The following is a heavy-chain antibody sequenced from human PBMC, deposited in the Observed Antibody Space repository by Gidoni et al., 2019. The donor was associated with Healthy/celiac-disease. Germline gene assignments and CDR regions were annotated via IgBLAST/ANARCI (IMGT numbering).Heavy chain of an antibody. D-gene: IGHD6-19*01. CDR1: GGSISSGSYY. Sequence: QVQLQESGPGLVKPSQTLSLTCTVSGGSISSGSYYWSWIRQPAGKGLEWIGRIYTSGSTNYNPSLKSRVTISVDTSKNQFSLKLSSVTAADTAVYYCARDNSGWGDWYFDLWGRGTLVTVSS. CDR3: ARDNSGWGDWYFDL. V-gene: IGHV4-61*02. CDR2: IYTSGST. J-gene: IGHJ2*01.